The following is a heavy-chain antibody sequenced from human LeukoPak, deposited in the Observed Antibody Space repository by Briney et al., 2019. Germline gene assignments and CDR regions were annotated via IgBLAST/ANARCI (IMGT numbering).Heavy chain of an antibody. V-gene: IGHV4-39*01. J-gene: IGHJ6*04. CDR1: GGSINSNTYY. CDR2: VYSNGST. Sequence: PSETLSLTCAVSGGSINSNTYYWGWIRQPPGKGLEWIGSVYSNGSTYYNPSLKSRVAISADTSKNQFSLRLSSVTAPDTAVYYCATPTSPQQFDLDVWGKGTTVTVSS. D-gene: IGHD6-6*01. CDR3: ATPTSPQQFDLDV.